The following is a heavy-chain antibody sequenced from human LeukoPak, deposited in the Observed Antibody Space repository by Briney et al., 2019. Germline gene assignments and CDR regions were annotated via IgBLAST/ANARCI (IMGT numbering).Heavy chain of an antibody. Sequence: NPSETLSLTCTVSGGSISTNNYYWGWIRQPPGKGLEWIGTIYYTGRTYDNPSLKSRVTVSVDTSKNQFSLKLSSVTAADTAVYYCARLLYDGSGYYYFDYWGQGTLVTVSS. J-gene: IGHJ4*02. CDR3: ARLLYDGSGYYYFDY. CDR1: GGSISTNNYY. CDR2: IYYTGRT. D-gene: IGHD3-22*01. V-gene: IGHV4-39*01.